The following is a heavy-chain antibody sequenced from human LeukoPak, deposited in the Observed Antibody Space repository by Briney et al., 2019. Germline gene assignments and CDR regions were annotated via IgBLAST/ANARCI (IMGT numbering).Heavy chain of an antibody. J-gene: IGHJ5*02. CDR2: IYYSGST. D-gene: IGHD6-19*01. V-gene: IGHV4-39*01. CDR3: ARAHSRGPVDWFDP. CDR1: GGSISSSSYY. Sequence: PSETLSLTCTVSGGSISSSSYYWGWIRQPPGKGLEWIGSIYYSGSTYYNPSLKSRVTISVDTSKNQFSLKLSSVTAADTAVYYCARAHSRGPVDWFDPWGQGTLVTVSS.